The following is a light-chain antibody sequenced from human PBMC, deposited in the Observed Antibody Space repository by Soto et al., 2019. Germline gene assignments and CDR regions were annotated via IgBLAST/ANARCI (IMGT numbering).Light chain of an antibody. CDR3: QQYYDYPPLI. CDR1: RNIKRK. J-gene: IGKJ4*01. Sequence: EIVMTQSPATLSVSPGERATPSCRASRNIKRKLAWYQQKPGQAPRLLISGASTRATGIPARFSGSGSGTEFTLTISSLQSEDFAVYYCQQYYDYPPLIFGGGTKVEIK. CDR2: GAS. V-gene: IGKV3-15*01.